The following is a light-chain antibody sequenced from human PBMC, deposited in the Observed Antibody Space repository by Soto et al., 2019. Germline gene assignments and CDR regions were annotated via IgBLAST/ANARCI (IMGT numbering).Light chain of an antibody. Sequence: EIVLTQSPGTLSLSPGERATLSCRVSQSVSSTYLAWYQQKPGQAPRLLIYGASSRATGIPDRFSGSGSGTDFPLTISRLETEDFAVYYCQQYGNSPRTFGQGTKVGI. J-gene: IGKJ1*01. CDR3: QQYGNSPRT. CDR1: QSVSSTY. V-gene: IGKV3-20*01. CDR2: GAS.